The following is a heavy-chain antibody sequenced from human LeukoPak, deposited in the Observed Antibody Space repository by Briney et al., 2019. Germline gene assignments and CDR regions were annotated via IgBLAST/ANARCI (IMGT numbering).Heavy chain of an antibody. CDR1: GFTFSSYS. D-gene: IGHD6-13*01. V-gene: IGHV3-33*06. CDR3: AKRLAMSSTWYYFDC. CDR2: IWYDGSNK. Sequence: GGSLRLSCAASGFTFSSYSMNWVRQAPGKGLEWVAVIWYDGSNKYYADSVKGRFTISRDNSKNTLYLQMNSLRAEDTALYYCAKRLAMSSTWYYFDCWGQGTLVTVSS. J-gene: IGHJ4*02.